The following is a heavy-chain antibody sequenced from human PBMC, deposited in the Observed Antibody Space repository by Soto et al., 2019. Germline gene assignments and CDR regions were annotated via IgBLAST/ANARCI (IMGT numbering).Heavy chain of an antibody. CDR2: TYYRTKWYN. V-gene: IGHV6-1*01. Sequence: QVQLQQSGPGLVKPSQTLSLTCAISGDSVSSNSAAWNWIRQSPSRGLEWLGRTYYRTKWYNDYAVSVRSRITIDPDPSRNQFSLHMSSVTPEDTAVYYCSRDLITSTYGGAGMDVWGQGTTVTVSS. D-gene: IGHD4-17*01. CDR3: SRDLITSTYGGAGMDV. CDR1: GDSVSSNSAA. J-gene: IGHJ6*02.